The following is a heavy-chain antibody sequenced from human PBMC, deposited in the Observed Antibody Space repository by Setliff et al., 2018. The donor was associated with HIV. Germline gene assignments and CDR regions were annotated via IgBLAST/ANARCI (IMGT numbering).Heavy chain of an antibody. CDR3: ARATKTPYSSSWSIPGAFDI. CDR2: IYSGGST. Sequence: GSLRLSCAASGFTVSSNYMSWVRQAPGKGLVWVSLIYSGGSTYYADSVKGRFTISRDNSKNTLYLQVNSLRPEDTAVYYCARATKTPYSSSWSIPGAFDIWGQGTMVTVSS. CDR1: GFTVSSNY. D-gene: IGHD6-13*01. V-gene: IGHV3-53*01. J-gene: IGHJ3*02.